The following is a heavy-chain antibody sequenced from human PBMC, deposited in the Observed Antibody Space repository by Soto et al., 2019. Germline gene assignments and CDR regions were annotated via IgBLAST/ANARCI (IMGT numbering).Heavy chain of an antibody. D-gene: IGHD3-10*01. CDR1: GGSFSCYD. CDR3: ARLSHYYGSGSYYPLYYFDY. CDR2: INHSGST. V-gene: IGHV4-34*01. Sequence: SETQSLTCAVYGGSFSCYDWSWIRQPPGKGLEWIGEINHSGSTNYNPSLKSRVTISVDTSKNQFSLKLSSVTAADTAVYYCARLSHYYGSGSYYPLYYFDYWGQGTLVTVSS. J-gene: IGHJ4*02.